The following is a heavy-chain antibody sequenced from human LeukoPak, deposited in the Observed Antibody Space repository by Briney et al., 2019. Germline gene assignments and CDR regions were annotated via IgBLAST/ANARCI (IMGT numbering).Heavy chain of an antibody. CDR3: AKDYTRSWTGRGFDI. D-gene: IGHD6-13*01. V-gene: IGHV3-23*01. CDR1: GFTLSSYE. Sequence: GGSLRLSCTVSGFTLSSYEMSWIRQAPGKGLEWVSSIDYDGGSGHYADSVKGRFTISRDYSENTLYLQMHSLRAEDTALYYCAKDYTRSWTGRGFDIWGQGTMVTVSS. CDR2: IDYDGGSG. J-gene: IGHJ3*02.